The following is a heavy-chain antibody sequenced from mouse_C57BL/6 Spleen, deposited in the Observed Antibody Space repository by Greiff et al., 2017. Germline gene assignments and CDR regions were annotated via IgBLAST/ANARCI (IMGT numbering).Heavy chain of an antibody. V-gene: IGHV5-4*03. J-gene: IGHJ2*01. CDR2: ISDGGSYT. Sequence: EVKLVESGGGLVKPGGSLKLSCAASGFTFSSYAMSWVRQTPEKRLEWVATISDGGSYTYYPDNVKGRFTISRDNAKNNLYLQMSHLKSEDTAMYYCARPSLTSYYFDYWGQGTTLTVSS. CDR1: GFTFSSYA. CDR3: ARPSLTSYYFDY. D-gene: IGHD1-1*01.